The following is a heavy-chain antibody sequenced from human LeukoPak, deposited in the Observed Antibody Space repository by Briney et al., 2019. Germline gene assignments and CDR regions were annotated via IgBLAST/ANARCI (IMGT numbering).Heavy chain of an antibody. CDR3: ARVPHGSTTGWYFDL. CDR1: GGSISSRNYY. CDR2: IYYSGST. Sequence: SETLSLTCAVSGGSISSRNYYWDWIRQPPGKGLEWIGSIYYSGSTYCNPSLKSRVTISVDTSKNQFSLKLSSVTAADTAVYYCARVPHGSTTGWYFDLRGRGTLVTVSS. D-gene: IGHD2-2*01. V-gene: IGHV4-39*07. J-gene: IGHJ2*01.